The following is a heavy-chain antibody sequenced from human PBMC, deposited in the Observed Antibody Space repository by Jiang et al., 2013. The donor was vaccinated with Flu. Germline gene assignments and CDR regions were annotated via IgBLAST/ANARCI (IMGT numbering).Heavy chain of an antibody. CDR3: ARDTSRSSTSYARMDV. Sequence: AEVKKPGSSVKVSCKASGGTFSRYAISWVRQAPGQGLEWMGGIIPIFGTANYAQKFQGRVTITADESTSTAYMELSSLRSEDTAVYYCARDTSRSSTSYARMDVWGQGTTVTVSS. CDR1: GGTFSRYA. CDR2: IIPIFGTA. D-gene: IGHD2-2*01. J-gene: IGHJ6*02. V-gene: IGHV1-69*01.